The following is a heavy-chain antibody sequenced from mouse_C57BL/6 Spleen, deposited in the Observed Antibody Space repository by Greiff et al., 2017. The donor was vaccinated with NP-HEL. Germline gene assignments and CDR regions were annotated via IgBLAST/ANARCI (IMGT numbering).Heavy chain of an antibody. D-gene: IGHD2-3*01. V-gene: IGHV5-15*04. CDR3: ARAYDGYYPFAY. CDR1: GFTFSDYG. CDR2: ISNLAYSI. J-gene: IGHJ3*01. Sequence: EVKLVESGGGLVQPGGSLKLSCAASGFTFSDYGMAWVRQAPRKGPEWVAFISNLAYSIYYADTVTGRFTISRENAKNTLYLEMSSLRSEDTAMYYCARAYDGYYPFAYWGQGTLVTVSA.